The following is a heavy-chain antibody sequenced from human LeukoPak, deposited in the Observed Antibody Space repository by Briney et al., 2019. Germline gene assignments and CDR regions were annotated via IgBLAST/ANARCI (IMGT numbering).Heavy chain of an antibody. V-gene: IGHV3-23*01. Sequence: GGSLRLSCVASGFTFTNFAMTWVRQPPGKGLEWVSSIAGSSGTTYDADSVRGRFTISRDVSKNTLYLQMNGLRAEDTATYYCAKGTAVTPLYYFDYWGQGVLVTVSS. D-gene: IGHD4-17*01. CDR1: GFTFTNFA. CDR2: IAGSSGTT. J-gene: IGHJ4*02. CDR3: AKGTAVTPLYYFDY.